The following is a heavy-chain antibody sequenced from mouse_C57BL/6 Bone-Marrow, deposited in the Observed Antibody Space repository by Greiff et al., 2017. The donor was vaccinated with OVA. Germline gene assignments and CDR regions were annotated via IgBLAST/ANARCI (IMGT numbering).Heavy chain of an antibody. J-gene: IGHJ1*03. V-gene: IGHV1-54*01. CDR2: INPGSGGT. CDR1: GYAFTNYL. CDR3: ARRDYGDWYFDV. Sequence: VKLMESGAELVRPGTSVKVSCKASGYAFTNYLIEWVKQRPGQGLEWIGVINPGSGGTNYNEKFKGKATLTADKSSSTAYMQLSSLTSEDSAVYFCARRDYGDWYFDVWGTGTTVTVSS. D-gene: IGHD1-1*01.